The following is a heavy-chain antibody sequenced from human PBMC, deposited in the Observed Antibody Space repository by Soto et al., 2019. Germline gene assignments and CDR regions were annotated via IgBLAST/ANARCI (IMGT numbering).Heavy chain of an antibody. Sequence: VESLKISGKGSGYSFIHYWIGWGRQMPGKGLAWMGNIYPGDSDTRYSPSFQGKVTISADKSISTAYLQWSTLKSSATPMCYWARPRITNDAFDIWDQETRGAVSS. J-gene: IGHJ3*02. D-gene: IGHD2-15*01. CDR3: ARPRITNDAFDI. CDR1: GYSFIHYW. CDR2: IYPGDSDT. V-gene: IGHV5-51*01.